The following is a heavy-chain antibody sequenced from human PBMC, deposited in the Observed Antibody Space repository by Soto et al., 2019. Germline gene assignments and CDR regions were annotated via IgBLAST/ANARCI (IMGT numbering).Heavy chain of an antibody. CDR3: GRTRRYNWNADDAFDI. V-gene: IGHV3-48*01. CDR1: GFTFSSYS. Sequence: PGGSLRLSCAASGFTFSSYSMNWVRQAPGKGLEWVSYISSSSTIYYADSVKGRFTISRDNAKNSLYLQMNSLRAEDTAVYYCGRTRRYNWNADDAFDIWGQGTMVTVSS. CDR2: ISSSSTI. J-gene: IGHJ3*02. D-gene: IGHD1-20*01.